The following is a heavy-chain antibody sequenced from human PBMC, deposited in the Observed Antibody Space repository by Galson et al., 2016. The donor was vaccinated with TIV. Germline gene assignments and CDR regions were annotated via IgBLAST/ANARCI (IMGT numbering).Heavy chain of an antibody. Sequence: SVKVSCKASGGTFSNYGLSWVRQAPGQGLEWMGGIIPIVGTGNKPKKFRGRVTITADESTDTVTMELRSLRCEDTAIYYCVRDGPRGFDSWGQGTLVIVSS. D-gene: IGHD5-12*01. V-gene: IGHV1-69*13. CDR2: IIPIVGTG. J-gene: IGHJ4*02. CDR1: GGTFSNYG. CDR3: VRDGPRGFDS.